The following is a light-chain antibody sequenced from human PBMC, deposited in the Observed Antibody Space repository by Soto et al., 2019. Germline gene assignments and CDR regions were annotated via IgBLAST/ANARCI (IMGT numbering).Light chain of an antibody. CDR2: EVT. CDR1: SSDFGGYNY. Sequence: QSALTQPASVSGSPGQSITISCTGTSSDFGGYNYVSWYQQHPGKAPKLMIYEVTNRPSGLSNRFSGSKSGNTASLTISGLQAEDEADYYCTSYTSSSTNYVFGTGTKLTVL. V-gene: IGLV2-14*01. CDR3: TSYTSSSTNYV. J-gene: IGLJ1*01.